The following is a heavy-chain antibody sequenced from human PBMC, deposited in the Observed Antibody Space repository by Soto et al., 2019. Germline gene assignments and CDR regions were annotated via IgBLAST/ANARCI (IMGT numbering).Heavy chain of an antibody. CDR1: GYSFTSYW. Sequence: GESLRLSCKGSGYSFTSYWIGWVRQMPGKGLEWMGIIYPGDSDTRYSPSFQGQVTISADKSISTAYLQWSSLKASDTAMYYCASSKFNYDSSGPYYYYGMDVWGQGTTVTVSS. CDR2: IYPGDSDT. V-gene: IGHV5-51*01. D-gene: IGHD3-22*01. CDR3: ASSKFNYDSSGPYYYYGMDV. J-gene: IGHJ6*02.